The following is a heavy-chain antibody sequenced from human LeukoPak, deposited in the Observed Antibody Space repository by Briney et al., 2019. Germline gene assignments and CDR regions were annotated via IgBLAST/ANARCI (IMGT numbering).Heavy chain of an antibody. CDR1: GFTFSDYY. Sequence: GGSLRLSCAASGFTFSDYYMSWIRQAPGKGPEWVSYISSSGSTIYYADSVKGRFTISRDNAKNVLYLQMNSLRAEDTAVYYCARGLGSGWPYYFDCWGQGTLVTVSS. CDR3: ARGLGSGWPYYFDC. V-gene: IGHV3-11*01. J-gene: IGHJ4*02. CDR2: ISSSGSTI. D-gene: IGHD6-19*01.